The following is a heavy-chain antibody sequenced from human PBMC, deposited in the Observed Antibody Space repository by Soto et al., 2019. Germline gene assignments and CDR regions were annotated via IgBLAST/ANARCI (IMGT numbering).Heavy chain of an antibody. CDR1: GFTFSSYA. CDR3: AKVGSGSYSAHS. V-gene: IGHV3-23*01. D-gene: IGHD3-10*01. Sequence: EVQLLESGGGLVQPGGSLRLSCAASGFTFSSYAMNWVRQAPGKGLEWVSTISFSGVNRHYADSVKGQFTISRDNSKNTLYLQMNSLRAEDTAIYYCAKVGSGSYSAHSWGQGTLVTVSS. J-gene: IGHJ4*02. CDR2: ISFSGVNR.